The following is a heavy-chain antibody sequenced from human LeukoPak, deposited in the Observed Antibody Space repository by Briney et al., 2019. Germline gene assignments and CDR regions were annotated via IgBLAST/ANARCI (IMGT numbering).Heavy chain of an antibody. D-gene: IGHD1-20*01. J-gene: IGHJ5*02. Sequence: PSETLSLTCTVYGGSFSDYYWMWIRQSPGRGLEWIGESSHSGITNYSPSLKSRVTVSVDTSKNQFSRKLTSVTAADTAVYYCARDGGPNNYWFDPWGQGTLVTVSS. V-gene: IGHV4-34*01. CDR2: SSHSGIT. CDR3: ARDGGPNNYWFDP. CDR1: GGSFSDYY.